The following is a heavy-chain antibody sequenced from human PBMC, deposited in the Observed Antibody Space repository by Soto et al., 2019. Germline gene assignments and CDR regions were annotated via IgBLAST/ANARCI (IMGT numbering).Heavy chain of an antibody. CDR1: GYSFTSYW. CDR3: ARQTYCSSTSCYTVDS. CDR2: IYLGDSDT. J-gene: IGHJ4*02. D-gene: IGHD2-2*02. V-gene: IGHV5-51*01. Sequence: GESLKISCKGSGYSFTSYWIGWVRQMPGKGLEWMGIIYLGDSDTRYSLSFQGQVTISADKSISTAYLQWSSLKASDTAMYYCARQTYCSSTSCYTVDSWGQGTLVTVSS.